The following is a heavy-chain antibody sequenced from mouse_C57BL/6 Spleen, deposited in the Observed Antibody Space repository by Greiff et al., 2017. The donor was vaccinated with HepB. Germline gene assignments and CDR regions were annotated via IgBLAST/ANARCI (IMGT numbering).Heavy chain of an antibody. CDR2: IDPETGGT. Sequence: VQLQQSGAELVRPGASVTLSCKASGYTFTDYEMHWVKPTPVHGLEWIGAIDPETGGTAYNQKFKGKAILTADKSSSTAYMELRSLTSEDSAVYYCTRKYGSSFYWYFDVWGTGTTVTVSS. J-gene: IGHJ1*03. CDR3: TRKYGSSFYWYFDV. V-gene: IGHV1-15*01. CDR1: GYTFTDYE. D-gene: IGHD1-1*01.